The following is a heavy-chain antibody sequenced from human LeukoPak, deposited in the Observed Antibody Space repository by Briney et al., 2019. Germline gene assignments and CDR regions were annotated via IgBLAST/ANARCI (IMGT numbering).Heavy chain of an antibody. J-gene: IGHJ4*02. V-gene: IGHV3-74*01. CDR2: INPDGSST. D-gene: IGHD2-15*01. CDR1: GFTFTTYW. CDR3: VRYGSFSH. Sequence: GGSLRLSCVASGFTFTTYWMHWVRQGPGKGLVWVSLINPDGSSTNYADSVKGRFTIPRDNAKNTVYLQMNSLRAEDTAVYYCVRYGSFSHWGQGTLVTVSS.